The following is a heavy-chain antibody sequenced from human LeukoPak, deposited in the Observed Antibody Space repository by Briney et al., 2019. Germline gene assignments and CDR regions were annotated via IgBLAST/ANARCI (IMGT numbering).Heavy chain of an antibody. CDR2: VNNDGSGT. V-gene: IGHV3-74*01. CDR3: AREGDVVDTIGSFDY. Sequence: GGSLRLSCEASGFTFSGYWMHWVRQAPGKGLVWVSRVNNDGSGTNYADSVKGRFIISRDNAKNTLYLQMSSLRAEDTAVYYCAREGDVVDTIGSFDYWGQGTLVTVSS. CDR1: GFTFSGYW. D-gene: IGHD5-12*01. J-gene: IGHJ4*02.